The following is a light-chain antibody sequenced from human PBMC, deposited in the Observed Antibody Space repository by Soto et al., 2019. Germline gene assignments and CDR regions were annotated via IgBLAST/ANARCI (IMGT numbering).Light chain of an antibody. J-gene: IGLJ3*02. CDR1: SSNIGAGYG. Sequence: QSALTQPPSVSGAPGQRVTISCTGSSSNIGAGYGVHWYQQLPGTAPKLLIYGNSNRPSGVPDRFSGSKSGTSASLAITGLRAEDEADYYCQSYDSSLSGWVFGGGTKVTVL. V-gene: IGLV1-40*01. CDR3: QSYDSSLSGWV. CDR2: GNS.